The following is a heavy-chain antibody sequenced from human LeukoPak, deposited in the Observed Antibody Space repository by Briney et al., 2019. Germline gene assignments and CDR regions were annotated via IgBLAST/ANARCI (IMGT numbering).Heavy chain of an antibody. Sequence: SETLSLTCTVSGGSISSYYWSWIRQPPGKGLEWIGYIYYSGSTNYNPSLKSRVTISVDTSKTRFSLKLSSVTAADTAVYYCARVDSSSSPLDPWGQGTLVTVSS. CDR1: GGSISSYY. CDR3: ARVDSSSSPLDP. D-gene: IGHD6-6*01. V-gene: IGHV4-59*01. J-gene: IGHJ5*02. CDR2: IYYSGST.